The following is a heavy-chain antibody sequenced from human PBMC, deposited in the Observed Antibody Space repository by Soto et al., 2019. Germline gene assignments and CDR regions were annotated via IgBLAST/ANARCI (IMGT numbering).Heavy chain of an antibody. D-gene: IGHD3-22*01. CDR3: ARVDYYDSSGYFLDY. CDR2: INQDGSEK. CDR1: GFTFRSYW. Sequence: EVQVVESGGGLVQPGGSLRLSCAASGFTFRSYWMSWVRQAPGKGLEWVANINQDGSEKYYVDSVKGRFTISRDNAKNSLYLQMNSLRAEDTAVYSCARVDYYDSSGYFLDYWGQGTLVTVSS. V-gene: IGHV3-7*01. J-gene: IGHJ4*02.